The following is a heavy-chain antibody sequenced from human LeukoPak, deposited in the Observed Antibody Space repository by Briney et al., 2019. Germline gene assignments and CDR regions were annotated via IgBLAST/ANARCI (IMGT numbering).Heavy chain of an antibody. CDR1: GYSFNSHH. J-gene: IGHJ6*02. CDR2: NFFHDGTT. CDR3: ARDSGNYHYDMDV. D-gene: IGHD3-10*01. V-gene: IGHV1-46*02. Sequence: ASVKVSCKTSGYSFNSHHVHWVRQAPGQGLEWMGINFFHDGTTSNTQKFPGRLTMTRDTSTSTVYMELSGLRSEDTAVYCARDSGNYHYDMDVWGQGTTVIVSS.